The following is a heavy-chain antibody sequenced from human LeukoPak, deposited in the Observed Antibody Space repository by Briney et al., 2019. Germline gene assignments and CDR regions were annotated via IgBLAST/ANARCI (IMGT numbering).Heavy chain of an antibody. V-gene: IGHV3-20*04. CDR1: GFTFDDYG. D-gene: IGHD2-2*01. CDR2: INWNGGST. Sequence: GGSLRLSCAASGFTFDDYGMSWVRQAPGKGLEWVSGINWNGGSTGYADSVKGRFTISRDNAKNSLYLQMNSLRAEDTALYYCARDQADIVVVPAADYYYYCYMDVWGKGTTVTVSS. CDR3: ARDQADIVVVPAADYYYYCYMDV. J-gene: IGHJ6*03.